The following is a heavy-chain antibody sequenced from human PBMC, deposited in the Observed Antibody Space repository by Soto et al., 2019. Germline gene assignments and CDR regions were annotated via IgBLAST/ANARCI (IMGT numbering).Heavy chain of an antibody. Sequence: QVQLVESGGGVVQPGRSLRLSCAASGFTFSSYGMHWVRQAPGKGLEWVAVISYDGSNKYYADSVKGRFTISRDNSKNTLYLQMNSLRAEDTAVYYCAKENEDIVLVVAASSYYFDYWGQGTLVTVSS. J-gene: IGHJ4*02. CDR3: AKENEDIVLVVAASSYYFDY. CDR1: GFTFSSYG. V-gene: IGHV3-30*18. D-gene: IGHD2-15*01. CDR2: ISYDGSNK.